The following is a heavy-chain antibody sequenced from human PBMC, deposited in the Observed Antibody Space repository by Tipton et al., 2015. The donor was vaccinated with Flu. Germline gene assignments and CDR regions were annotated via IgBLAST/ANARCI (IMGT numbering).Heavy chain of an antibody. CDR3: ARRDYSNYVSEPKNWFDP. CDR1: GDPIRSSNYY. Sequence: PGLVKPSETLSLTCGVSGDPIRSSNYYWGWIRQPPGKGLEWIGNTFHSGNTYLNPSLKSRVTISIDTSKNQFSLKLSSVTAADTAVYYCARRDYSNYVSEPKNWFDPWGQGALVTVSS. V-gene: IGHV4-39*07. CDR2: TFHSGNT. D-gene: IGHD4-11*01. J-gene: IGHJ5*02.